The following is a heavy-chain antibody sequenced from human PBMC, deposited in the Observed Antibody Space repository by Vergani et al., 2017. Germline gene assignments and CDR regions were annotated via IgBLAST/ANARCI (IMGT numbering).Heavy chain of an antibody. J-gene: IGHJ5*02. Sequence: VRLQESGPGLVKPSEPLSLTCSVSGGSMSGYYWRWIRQPPGKELEWIGYMYHIGSTNYNPSLETRVTISGDTSKNQFSLKLNSVTAAGTAVYYCGRVADFYGLGSRLLDLWGQGILVTVSS. CDR1: GGSMSGYY. D-gene: IGHD3-10*01. CDR2: MYHIGST. V-gene: IGHV4-59*01. CDR3: GRVADFYGLGSRLLDL.